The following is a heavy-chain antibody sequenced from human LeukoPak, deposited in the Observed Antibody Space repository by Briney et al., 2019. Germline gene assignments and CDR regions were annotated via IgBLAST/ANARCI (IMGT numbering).Heavy chain of an antibody. CDR2: INPSGGST. Sequence: ASVKVSCKASGYTFTSYYMHWVRQAPGQGLEWMGIINPSGGSTSYAQKFQGRVTMTRDTSTSTVYMELSSPRSEDTAVYYCAREGGSGSYLGPLSAFDIWGQGTMVTVSS. D-gene: IGHD1-26*01. CDR3: AREGGSGSYLGPLSAFDI. CDR1: GYTFTSYY. V-gene: IGHV1-46*01. J-gene: IGHJ3*02.